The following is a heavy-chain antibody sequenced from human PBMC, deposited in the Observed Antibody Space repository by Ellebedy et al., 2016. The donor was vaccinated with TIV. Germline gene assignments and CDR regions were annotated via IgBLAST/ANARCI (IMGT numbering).Heavy chain of an antibody. D-gene: IGHD5-12*01. V-gene: IGHV3-30*03. CDR3: ARTHKVMLTSGDDPFDY. Sequence: GESLKISCAASGFTFSSYGMHWVRQAPGKGLEWVALILYDESKTYYQDSVRGRFIVSRDNSKNTLYLDMNSLRAEDTAIYYCARTHKVMLTSGDDPFDYWGQGTLVTVSS. CDR2: ILYDESKT. J-gene: IGHJ4*02. CDR1: GFTFSSYG.